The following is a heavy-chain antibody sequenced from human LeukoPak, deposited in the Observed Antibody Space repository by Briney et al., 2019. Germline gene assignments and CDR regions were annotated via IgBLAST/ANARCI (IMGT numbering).Heavy chain of an antibody. CDR2: ISSSGSTI. J-gene: IGHJ4*02. Sequence: PGGSLRLPCAASGFTFSSYEMNWVRQAPGKGLEWVSYISSSGSTIYYADSVKGRFTISRDNAKNSLYLQMNSLRAEDTAVYYCAREVYYGSGSYSDYWGQGTLVTVSS. CDR1: GFTFSSYE. V-gene: IGHV3-48*03. D-gene: IGHD3-10*01. CDR3: AREVYYGSGSYSDY.